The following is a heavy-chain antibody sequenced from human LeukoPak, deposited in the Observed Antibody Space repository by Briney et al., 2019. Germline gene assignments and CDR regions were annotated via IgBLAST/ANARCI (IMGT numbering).Heavy chain of an antibody. CDR2: IYYSGST. J-gene: IGHJ4*02. Sequence: KPSETLSLTCTVSGGSISSSSYYWGWIRQPPGKGLEWIGSIYYSGSTYYNPSLKSRVAISVDTSKNQFSLKLSSVTAADTAVYYCASRGSSMGYYYGNLDYWGQGTLVTVSS. CDR3: ASRGSSMGYYYGNLDY. CDR1: GGSISSSSYY. V-gene: IGHV4-39*01. D-gene: IGHD3-22*01.